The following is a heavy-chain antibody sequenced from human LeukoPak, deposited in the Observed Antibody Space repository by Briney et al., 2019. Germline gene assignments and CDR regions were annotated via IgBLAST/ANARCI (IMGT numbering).Heavy chain of an antibody. Sequence: PSGTLSLTCAVSGGSISSSNWWSWVRQPPGKGLEWIGEIYHSGSTNYNPSLKSRVTISVDKSKNQFSLKLSSVTAADTAVYYCARDRIVVVPYYYYGMDVWGKGTTATVSS. CDR3: ARDRIVVVPYYYYGMDV. CDR1: GGSISSSNW. D-gene: IGHD2-2*01. CDR2: IYHSGST. V-gene: IGHV4-4*02. J-gene: IGHJ6*04.